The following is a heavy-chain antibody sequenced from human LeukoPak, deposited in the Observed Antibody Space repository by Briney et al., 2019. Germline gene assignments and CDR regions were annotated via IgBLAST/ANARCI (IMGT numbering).Heavy chain of an antibody. CDR3: ATGAFYDSRIFQY. D-gene: IGHD3-22*01. J-gene: IGHJ1*01. V-gene: IGHV3-30-3*01. CDR2: ISYDANHE. CDR1: GFSFSSYA. Sequence: RRSLRLSCAASGFSFSSYAMYWVRQAPGKGLECVAVISYDANHEDYADSVKGRFTISRDNSKNTLYLQMNSVRVEDTAMYYCATGAFYDSRIFQYWGQGTLVTVSS.